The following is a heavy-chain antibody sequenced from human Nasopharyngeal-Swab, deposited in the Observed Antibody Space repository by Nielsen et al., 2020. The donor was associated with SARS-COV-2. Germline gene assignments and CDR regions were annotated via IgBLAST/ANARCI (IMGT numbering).Heavy chain of an antibody. CDR3: ARDGTSRGIASRPGLYYYPMDV. D-gene: IGHD6-6*01. CDR1: GYSFSANY. Sequence: ASVKVSCKASGYSFSANYIHWVRQAPGQGLEGMGRINPNSGGTDYAQKFQGRVTMTTDTSIRTAYMDLSSLRSDDTAMYYCARDGTSRGIASRPGLYYYPMDVWGQGTTVTVSS. V-gene: IGHV1-2*06. CDR2: INPNSGGT. J-gene: IGHJ6*02.